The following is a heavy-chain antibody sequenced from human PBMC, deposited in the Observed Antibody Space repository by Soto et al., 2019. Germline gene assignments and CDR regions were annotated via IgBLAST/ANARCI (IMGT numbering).Heavy chain of an antibody. Sequence: GGSLRLSCGVSGFTVTSNGVSWVRQAPGKGLEWVSAISPNGQGIWYADSVKGRFTISRDISRNTVFLQMDSLRAEDTAVYYCARARSSSWAALYYYYYGMDVWGQGTTVTVSS. D-gene: IGHD6-13*01. V-gene: IGHV3-23*01. J-gene: IGHJ6*02. CDR3: ARARSSSWAALYYYYYGMDV. CDR2: ISPNGQGI. CDR1: GFTVTSNG.